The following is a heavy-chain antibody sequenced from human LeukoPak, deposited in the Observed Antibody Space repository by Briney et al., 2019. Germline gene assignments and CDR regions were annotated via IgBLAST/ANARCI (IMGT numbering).Heavy chain of an antibody. J-gene: IGHJ5*02. V-gene: IGHV1-2*02. Sequence: ASVKVSCKTSGYTFTGYYIHWVRQAPGQRLEWMGGINPNSGGTNYAQNFQGRVTMTRDTSINTAYMELGRLRSDDTAVYYCARSPGLDTAVVNRPWGQGTLITVSS. CDR3: ARSPGLDTAVVNRP. CDR2: INPNSGGT. CDR1: GYTFTGYY. D-gene: IGHD5-18*01.